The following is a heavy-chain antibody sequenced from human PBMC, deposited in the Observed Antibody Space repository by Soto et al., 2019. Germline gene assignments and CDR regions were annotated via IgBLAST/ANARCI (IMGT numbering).Heavy chain of an antibody. CDR2: ISYDGSNK. CDR1: GFTFSSYG. V-gene: IGHV3-30*18. CDR3: AKEEITGTNDYGMDV. J-gene: IGHJ6*02. D-gene: IGHD1-20*01. Sequence: GGSLRLSCAASGFTFSSYGLHWVRQAPGKGLEWVAVISYDGSNKYYADSVKGRFTISRDNSKNTLYLQMNSLRAEDTAVYYCAKEEITGTNDYGMDVWGQGTTVTVSS.